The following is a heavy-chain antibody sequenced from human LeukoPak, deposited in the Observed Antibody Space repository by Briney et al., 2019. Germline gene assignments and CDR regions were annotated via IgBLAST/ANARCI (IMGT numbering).Heavy chain of an antibody. J-gene: IGHJ4*02. V-gene: IGHV1-69*05. CDR2: IIPIFGTA. D-gene: IGHD3-10*01. CDR1: GGTFSSYA. CDR3: ARVRVDGSDY. Sequence: SVKVSCKASGGTFSSYAISWVRQAPGQGLEWMGGIIPIFGTANYAQKFQGRVTITTDGSTSTANMELSSLRSEDTAVYYCARVRVDGSDYWGQGTLVTVSS.